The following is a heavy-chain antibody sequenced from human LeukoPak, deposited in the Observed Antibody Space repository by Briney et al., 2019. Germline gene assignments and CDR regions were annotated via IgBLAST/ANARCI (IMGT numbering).Heavy chain of an antibody. Sequence: SQTLSLTCAISGDSVSSNSVTWNWIRQSPSRGLEWLGRTYYRSTWYNDYAVSVRGRITVNPDTSKNQFSLHLNSVTPEDTAVYYCARRSSSSWYGRWFDPWGQGTLVTVSS. V-gene: IGHV6-1*01. CDR1: GDSVSSNSVT. CDR3: ARRSSSSWYGRWFDP. D-gene: IGHD6-13*01. J-gene: IGHJ5*02. CDR2: TYYRSTWYN.